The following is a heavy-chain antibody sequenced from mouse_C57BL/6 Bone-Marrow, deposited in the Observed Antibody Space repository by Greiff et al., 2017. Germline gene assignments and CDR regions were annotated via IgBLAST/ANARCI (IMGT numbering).Heavy chain of an antibody. V-gene: IGHV5-17*01. CDR2: ISSGSSTI. Sequence: EVMLVESGGGLVKPGGSLKLSCAASGFTFSDYGMHWVRQAPEKGLEWVAYISSGSSTIYYADTVKGRFTISRDNAKNTLFLQMTSLRSEDTAMYYCARTDYSNYPAWFAYWGQGTLVTVSA. CDR1: GFTFSDYG. D-gene: IGHD2-5*01. CDR3: ARTDYSNYPAWFAY. J-gene: IGHJ3*01.